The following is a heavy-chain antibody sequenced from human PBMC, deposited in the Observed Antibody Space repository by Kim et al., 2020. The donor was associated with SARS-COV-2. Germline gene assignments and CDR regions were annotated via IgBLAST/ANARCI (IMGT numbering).Heavy chain of an antibody. J-gene: IGHJ4*02. V-gene: IGHV3-33*06. CDR3: AKDRGLHSSLDY. Sequence: YYAESVKGRFTISRDNSKNTLYLQMNSLRAEDTAVYYCAKDRGLHSSLDYWGQGTLVTVSS. D-gene: IGHD6-19*01.